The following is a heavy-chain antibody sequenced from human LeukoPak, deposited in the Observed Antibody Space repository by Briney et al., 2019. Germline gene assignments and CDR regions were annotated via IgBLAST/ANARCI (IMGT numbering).Heavy chain of an antibody. CDR2: ISSSGSTI. Sequence: GGSLRLSCAASGFTFSSYEMNWVRQAPGKGLEWVSYISSSGSTIYYADSVKGRFTISRDNAKNSLYLQMNSLRAEDTAVYYCAELGITMIGGVWGKGTTVTIFS. V-gene: IGHV3-48*03. J-gene: IGHJ6*03. D-gene: IGHD3-10*02. CDR3: AELGITMIGGV. CDR1: GFTFSSYE.